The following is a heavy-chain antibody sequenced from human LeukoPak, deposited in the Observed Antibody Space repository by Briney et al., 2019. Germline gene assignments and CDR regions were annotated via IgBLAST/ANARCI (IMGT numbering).Heavy chain of an antibody. V-gene: IGHV4-59*01. J-gene: IGHJ3*02. CDR1: GGSISSYY. D-gene: IGHD6-13*01. CDR2: IYYSGST. Sequence: SETLSLTCTVSGGSISSYYWSWIRQPPGKGLEWIGYIYYSGSTNYNPSLKSRVTISVDTSKNQFSLKLSSVTAADTAVYYCAREVRVAAAVIDAFDIWGQGTMVTVSS. CDR3: AREVRVAAAVIDAFDI.